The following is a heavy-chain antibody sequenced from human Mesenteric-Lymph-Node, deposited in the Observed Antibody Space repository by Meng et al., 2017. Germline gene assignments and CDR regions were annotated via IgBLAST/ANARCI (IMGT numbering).Heavy chain of an antibody. Sequence: QGQLPPSGPGLVKPSATLSLTCAVSGYSISSSNWWVWIRQPRGKGLEWIGYIYYSGSTDYNPSLKSRVTMSVDTSKNQFSLKLSSVTAVDTAVYYCARKRDGYNPFDDWGQGTLVTVSS. CDR1: GYSISSSNW. CDR2: IYYSGST. J-gene: IGHJ4*02. CDR3: ARKRDGYNPFDD. D-gene: IGHD5-24*01. V-gene: IGHV4-28*01.